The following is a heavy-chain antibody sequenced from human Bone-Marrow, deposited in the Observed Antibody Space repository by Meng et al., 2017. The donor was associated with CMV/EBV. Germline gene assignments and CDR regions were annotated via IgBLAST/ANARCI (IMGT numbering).Heavy chain of an antibody. CDR1: GFTFSNYG. J-gene: IGHJ3*02. V-gene: IGHV3-30*02. CDR3: AKGSTSWLSDAFDI. D-gene: IGHD2-2*01. CDR2: LRYDGSNK. Sequence: GGSLRLSCAASGFTFSNYGMHWVRQAPGKGLEWVAFLRYDGSNKYYADSVKGRFTISRDNSKNTLYLQMNSLRAEDTAFYYCAKGSTSWLSDAFDIWGQGTMVTVSS.